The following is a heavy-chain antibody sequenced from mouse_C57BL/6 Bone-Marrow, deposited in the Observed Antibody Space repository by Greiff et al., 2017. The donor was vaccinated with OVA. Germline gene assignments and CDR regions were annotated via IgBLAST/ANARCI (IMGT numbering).Heavy chain of an antibody. D-gene: IGHD1-1*01. CDR2: ISSGGSYT. Sequence: EVMLVESGGDLVKPGGSLKLSCAASGFTFSSYGMSWVRQTPDKRLEWVATISSGGSYTYYPDSVKGRFTISRDKAKNTLYLQMSSLKSEDTAMYYCHITTVVATEWYFDVWGTGTTVTVSS. CDR1: GFTFSSYG. J-gene: IGHJ1*03. V-gene: IGHV5-6*01. CDR3: HITTVVATEWYFDV.